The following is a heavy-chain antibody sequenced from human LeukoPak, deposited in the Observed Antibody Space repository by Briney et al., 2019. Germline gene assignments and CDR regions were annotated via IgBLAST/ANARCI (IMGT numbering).Heavy chain of an antibody. CDR1: GFTFDTSV. Sequence: PGGSLRLSCAASGFTFDTSVMGWVRQAPGRGLEWVSDISASDGRTFYADSVKGRFTISRDNSKDTLYLQMNSLRAEDTAVYYCAKAPDVDIVATFTDYWGQGTLVTVSS. D-gene: IGHD5-12*01. V-gene: IGHV3-23*01. J-gene: IGHJ4*02. CDR2: ISASDGRT. CDR3: AKAPDVDIVATFTDY.